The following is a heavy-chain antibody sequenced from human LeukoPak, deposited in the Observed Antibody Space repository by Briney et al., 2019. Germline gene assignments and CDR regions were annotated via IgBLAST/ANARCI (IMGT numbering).Heavy chain of an antibody. V-gene: IGHV4-59*08. Sequence: SETLSLTCAVYGGSFSGYYWSWIRQPPGKGLEWIGYIYYSGSTNYNPSLKSRVTISVDTSKNQFSLKLSSVTAADTAVYYCARHEANWRYYFDYWGQGTLVTVSS. J-gene: IGHJ4*02. CDR3: ARHEANWRYYFDY. CDR2: IYYSGST. CDR1: GGSFSGYY.